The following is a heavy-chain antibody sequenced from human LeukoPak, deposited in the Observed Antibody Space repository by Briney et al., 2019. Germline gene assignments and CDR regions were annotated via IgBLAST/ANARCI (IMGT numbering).Heavy chain of an antibody. CDR1: GGSVSSGVSW. J-gene: IGHJ4*02. CDR3: ASRGSYGDYFFDQ. Sequence: SQTLSLTCTVSGGSVSSGVSWWNWMRQPAGKGLEWIGRIYVNERTNCSPSLKSRVTISVYTSKNQFSLNLSSVTAADTALYYCASRGSYGDYFFDQWGQGTLVTVSS. V-gene: IGHV4-61*02. D-gene: IGHD4-17*01. CDR2: IYVNERT.